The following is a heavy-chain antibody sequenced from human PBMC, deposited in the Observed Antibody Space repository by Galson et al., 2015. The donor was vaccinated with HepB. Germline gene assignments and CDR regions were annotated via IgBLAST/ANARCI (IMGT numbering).Heavy chain of an antibody. CDR2: TRNKANSYTT. J-gene: IGHJ4*02. Sequence: SLRLSCAASGFTFSDYYMDWVRQAPGKGLEWVGRTRNKANSYTTEYAASVKGRFTISRDESYNSLYLQMNSLQTEDTAVYYCARAANCSGGSCWGFDYWGQGTLVTVSS. CDR3: ARAANCSGGSCWGFDY. D-gene: IGHD2-15*01. CDR1: GFTFSDYY. V-gene: IGHV3-72*01.